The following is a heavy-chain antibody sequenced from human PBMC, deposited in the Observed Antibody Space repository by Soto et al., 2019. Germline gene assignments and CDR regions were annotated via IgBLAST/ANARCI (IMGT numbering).Heavy chain of an antibody. D-gene: IGHD1-1*01. CDR3: ARGWMYNYYYYYYMDV. Sequence: PSETLSLTCAVYGGSFSGYYWSWIRQPPGKGLEWIGEINHSGSTNYNPSLKSRVTISVDTSKNQFSLRLSSVTAADTAVYYCARGWMYNYYYYYYMDVWGKGTTVTVSS. J-gene: IGHJ6*03. CDR1: GGSFSGYY. CDR2: INHSGST. V-gene: IGHV4-34*01.